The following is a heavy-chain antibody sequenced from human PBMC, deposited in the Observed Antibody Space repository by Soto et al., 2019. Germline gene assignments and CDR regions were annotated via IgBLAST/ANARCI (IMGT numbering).Heavy chain of an antibody. CDR1: GFTLSAYW. D-gene: IGHD3-10*01. CDR2: INRDGSKK. V-gene: IGHV3-7*05. J-gene: IGHJ3*02. CDR3: ARDLSPGSISLYLDAFDI. Sequence: VQLEEYGGDLVQPGGSLRLSCAASGFTLSAYWMTWVRQAPGKGLEWVANINRDGSKKSYLDSVRGRFTISRYNVGNSLYLQMDSLRADATALSYCARDLSPGSISLYLDAFDIWGQGTMVTVSS.